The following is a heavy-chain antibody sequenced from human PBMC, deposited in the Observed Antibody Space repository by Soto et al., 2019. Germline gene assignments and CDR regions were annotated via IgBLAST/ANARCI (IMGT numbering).Heavy chain of an antibody. CDR3: SSLVHPSTHLYNGWAV. V-gene: IGHV3-73*01. D-gene: IGHD2-15*01. CDR1: GFTFSGSA. CDR2: IRSKANSYAT. J-gene: IGHJ6*02. Sequence: PGGSLRLSCAASGFTFSGSAMHWVRQASGKGLEWVGRIRSKANSYATAYAASVKGRFTISRDDSKNTAYLQMNSLKTEDTAVYYCSSLVHPSTHLYNGWAVSGLGTKVTVTS.